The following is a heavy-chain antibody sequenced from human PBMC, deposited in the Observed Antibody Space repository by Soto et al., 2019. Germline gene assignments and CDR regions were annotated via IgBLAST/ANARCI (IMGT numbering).Heavy chain of an antibody. CDR2: VNPNSGNT. CDR3: ARSGLNAPDAFDM. D-gene: IGHD1-26*01. J-gene: IGHJ3*02. V-gene: IGHV1-8*01. Sequence: ASVKVSCKASGYSITTYDINWVRQATGQGLEWMGWVNPNSGNTGYAQKFQGRVTMTRNTSISTAYMELRSLRSEDTAVYYCARSGLNAPDAFDMWGQGTMVTVSS. CDR1: GYSITTYD.